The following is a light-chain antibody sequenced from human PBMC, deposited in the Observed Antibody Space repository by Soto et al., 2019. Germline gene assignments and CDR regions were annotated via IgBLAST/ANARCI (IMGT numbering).Light chain of an antibody. J-gene: IGKJ1*01. V-gene: IGKV3-15*01. Sequence: EILMTQSPTTLSVSPGERANLSCRASQSVNTYVAWYQQRPGQAPRLLIYGASTRATDIPARFTGSGSATEFTLTIASLQSEDFAVYYCQQYNNWPGTFGQGTKVDI. CDR3: QQYNNWPGT. CDR1: QSVNTY. CDR2: GAS.